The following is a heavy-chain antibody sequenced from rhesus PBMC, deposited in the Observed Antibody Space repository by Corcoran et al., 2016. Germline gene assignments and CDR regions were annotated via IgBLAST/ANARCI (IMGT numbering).Heavy chain of an antibody. CDR3: ATDRKYCSSTYCSSDY. CDR2: VDHEDGEA. CDR1: GYTFTDYY. D-gene: IGHD2-15*01. Sequence: EVQLVQSGAEVKKPGASVKISCKASGYTFTDYYLHWVRQAPGKGLEWMGRVDHEDGEAKHEQRVKDRVTITADTSTGTTYMERGSLRSEDTAVYYCATDRKYCSSTYCSSDYWGQGVLVTVSS. J-gene: IGHJ4*01. V-gene: IGHV1-111*02.